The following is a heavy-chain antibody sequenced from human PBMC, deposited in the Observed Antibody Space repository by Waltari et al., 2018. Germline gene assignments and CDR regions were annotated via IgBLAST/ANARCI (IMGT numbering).Heavy chain of an antibody. V-gene: IGHV3-30*01. Sequence: QVQLVESGGGVVQPGRSLRLSCAASGFTFSSYAMHWVRQAPGKGLEWVAVISYDGSNKYYADSLKGRFTISRDNSKNTLYLQMNSLRAEDTAVYYCAKGGYSVDYWGQGTLVTVSS. J-gene: IGHJ4*02. D-gene: IGHD2-15*01. CDR2: ISYDGSNK. CDR1: GFTFSSYA. CDR3: AKGGYSVDY.